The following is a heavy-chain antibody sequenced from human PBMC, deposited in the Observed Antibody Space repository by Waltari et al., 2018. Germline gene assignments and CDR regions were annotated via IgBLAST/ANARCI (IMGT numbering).Heavy chain of an antibody. V-gene: IGHV4-39*01. Sequence: QLQLQESGPGLVKPSETLSLTCTVSGGSISSSSYYWGWIRQPPGKGLEWIGSIYYSGTTYSNPSLKSRVTISGDTSKNQFSLKLSSVTAADTAVYYCAKHDYGDYNFAYWGQGTLVTVSS. D-gene: IGHD4-17*01. CDR3: AKHDYGDYNFAY. J-gene: IGHJ4*02. CDR1: GGSISSSSYY. CDR2: IYYSGTT.